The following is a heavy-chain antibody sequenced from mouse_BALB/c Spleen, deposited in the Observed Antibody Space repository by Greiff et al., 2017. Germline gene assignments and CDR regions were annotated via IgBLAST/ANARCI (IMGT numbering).Heavy chain of an antibody. D-gene: IGHD1-1*01. V-gene: IGHV5-6-5*01. Sequence: EVHLVESGGGLVKPGGSLKLSCAASGFTFSSYAMPWVRQTPEKRLEWVASISSGGSTYYPDSVKGRFTISSDNTRNILYLQMRSLRSADTSMCYCAREDYYGYWGQGTLVTVSA. CDR1: GFTFSSYA. J-gene: IGHJ3*01. CDR3: AREDYYGY. CDR2: ISSGGST.